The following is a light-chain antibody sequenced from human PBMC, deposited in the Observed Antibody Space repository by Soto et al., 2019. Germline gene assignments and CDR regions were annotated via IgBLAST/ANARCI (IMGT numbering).Light chain of an antibody. CDR2: DVS. V-gene: IGLV2-14*01. Sequence: QSVLTQPASVSGSPGQSITISCTGTSSDVGGYNYVSWYQQHPGKAPKLMIYDVSNRPSGVSNRFSGSKSGNTASLTISELQAEDEADYYCSSYTSSSAPYVVFGGGTKLTVL. CDR1: SSDVGGYNY. J-gene: IGLJ2*01. CDR3: SSYTSSSAPYVV.